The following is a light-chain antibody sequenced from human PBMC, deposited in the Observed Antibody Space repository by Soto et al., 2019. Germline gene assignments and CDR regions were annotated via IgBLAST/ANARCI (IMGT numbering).Light chain of an antibody. J-gene: IGKJ1*01. CDR2: GAI. Sequence: EVVLTQSPGTLSLSPGQRGTLSCRASQNIRSNYVAWFQQKPGQPPRLLIYGAINRASGIPDRFSGSGSGTEFTLTISSLEPEDFVVYYCQQYHSPPLTSGQGTKVDI. V-gene: IGKV3-20*01. CDR1: QNIRSNY. CDR3: QQYHSPPLT.